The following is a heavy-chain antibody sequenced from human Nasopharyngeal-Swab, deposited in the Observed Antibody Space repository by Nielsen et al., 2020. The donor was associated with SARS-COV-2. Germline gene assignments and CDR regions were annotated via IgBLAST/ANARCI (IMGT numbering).Heavy chain of an antibody. V-gene: IGHV4-39*01. D-gene: IGHD6-19*01. CDR1: GVSISRSNYY. CDR3: ARVAGPDWYFDL. J-gene: IGHJ2*01. CDR2: LYYSGFT. Sequence: GSLRLSCSVSGVSISRSNYYWGWIRQPPGKGLEWLACLYYSGFTYYNPALKSRVTISVDTSKNQISLKLSSVTAADTAVYYCARVAGPDWYFDLWGRGTLVTVSS.